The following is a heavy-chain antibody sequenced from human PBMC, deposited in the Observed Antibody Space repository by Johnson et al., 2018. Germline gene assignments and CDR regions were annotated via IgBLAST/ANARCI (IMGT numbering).Heavy chain of an antibody. CDR1: GFTFSSYG. V-gene: IGHV3-30*18. Sequence: QVQLVQYGGGVVQXGRSLRLXCAASGFTFSSYGMHWVRQAPGKGLEWVAVIAYDGSRKYHADSVKGRFTISRDNSKNTLYLQMNSLRAEDTAVYYCAKDRVSAGGFAFDIWGQGTMVTVSS. J-gene: IGHJ3*02. CDR3: AKDRVSAGGFAFDI. CDR2: IAYDGSRK. D-gene: IGHD6-13*01.